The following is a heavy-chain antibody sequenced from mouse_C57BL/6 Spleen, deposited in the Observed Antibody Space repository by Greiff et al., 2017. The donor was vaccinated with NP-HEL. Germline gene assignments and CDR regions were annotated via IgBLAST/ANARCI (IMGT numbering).Heavy chain of an antibody. D-gene: IGHD1-1*01. Sequence: VQLKQPGAELVKPGASVKLSCKASGYTFTSYWMHWVKQRPGQGLEWIGMIHPNSGSTNYNEKFKSKATLTVDKSSSTAYMQLSSLTSEDSAVYYCARHLLLRPFDYWGQGTTLTVSS. CDR3: ARHLLLRPFDY. CDR2: IHPNSGST. J-gene: IGHJ2*01. V-gene: IGHV1-64*01. CDR1: GYTFTSYW.